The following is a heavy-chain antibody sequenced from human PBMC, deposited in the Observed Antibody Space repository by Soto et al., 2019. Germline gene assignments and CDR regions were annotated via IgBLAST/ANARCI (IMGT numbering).Heavy chain of an antibody. Sequence: QVQLQESGPGLVKPSETLSLTCTVSGGSIRSYYWSWIRQPPGKGLEWIGYIYYSGSTNYNPSLKSRVTISVDTSKNQFSLKLSSVTAADTAVYYCARAPYYYDSLDYWGREPWSPSPQ. V-gene: IGHV4-59*01. D-gene: IGHD3-22*01. CDR2: IYYSGST. J-gene: IGHJ4*02. CDR3: ARAPYYYDSLDY. CDR1: GGSIRSYY.